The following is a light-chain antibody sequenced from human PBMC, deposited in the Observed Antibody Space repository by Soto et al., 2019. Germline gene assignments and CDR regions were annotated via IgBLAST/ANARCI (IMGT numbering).Light chain of an antibody. CDR1: QSISYY. J-gene: IGKJ4*01. CDR2: DAS. V-gene: IGKV3-11*01. CDR3: QHRSRWPLT. Sequence: EIVLPQSPATLSLSPGERATLSCRASQSISYYLAWYQQKPGQAPRLLISDASNRATGIPARFSGSGSGTDFTLTISRLEPEDFAVYYCQHRSRWPLTFGGGTMVEIK.